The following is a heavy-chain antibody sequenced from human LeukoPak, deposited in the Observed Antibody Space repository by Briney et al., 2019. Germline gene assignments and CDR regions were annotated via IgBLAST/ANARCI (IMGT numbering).Heavy chain of an antibody. J-gene: IGHJ5*02. CDR3: AKASKYYVGDNWFDPWGLGDNWFDP. Sequence: ASVKVSCKASGYTFSGYDMHWVRQAPGQGLEWMGWISAYNGNTNYAQKLQGRVTMTTDTSTSTAYMEPRSLRSDDTAVYYCAKASKYYVGDNWFDPWGLGDNWFDPWGQGTLVTVSS. CDR2: ISAYNGNT. V-gene: IGHV1-18*04. D-gene: IGHD1-1*01. CDR1: GYTFSGYD.